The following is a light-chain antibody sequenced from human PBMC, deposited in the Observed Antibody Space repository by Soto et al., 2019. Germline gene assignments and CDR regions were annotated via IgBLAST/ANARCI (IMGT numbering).Light chain of an antibody. V-gene: IGKV1-33*01. CDR1: QDITYH. Sequence: DIEMTQSPSSLSASVGDRVTVTCQASQDITYHLNWYQQKPGKAPKLLIYDSANLETGVPSRFSGSGSGTDFTFAISSLQAEAIATYYCQQDASFPTFGQGTKLEIK. J-gene: IGKJ2*01. CDR2: DSA. CDR3: QQDASFPT.